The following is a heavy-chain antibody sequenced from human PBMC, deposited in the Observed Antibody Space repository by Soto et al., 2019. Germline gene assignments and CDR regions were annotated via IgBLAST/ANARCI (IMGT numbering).Heavy chain of an antibody. CDR3: ARDRGFRLDY. J-gene: IGHJ4*02. D-gene: IGHD3-22*01. CDR1: GYTFTSYG. CDR2: ISAYNGKT. Sequence: QVQLVQSGAEVKKPGASVKVSCKASGYTFTSYGISWVRQAPGQGLEGMGWISAYNGKTNYVRKLQGRVTMTTDTSTSIGYMELRSLRSYDTAVYYCARDRGFRLDYWGQGPLGTVS. V-gene: IGHV1-18*01.